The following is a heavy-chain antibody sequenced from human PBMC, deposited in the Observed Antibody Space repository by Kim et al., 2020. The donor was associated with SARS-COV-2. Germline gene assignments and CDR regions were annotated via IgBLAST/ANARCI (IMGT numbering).Heavy chain of an antibody. CDR3: ASTPVVATIFGSRPSRTGLDD. V-gene: IGHV4-31*03. CDR1: GGSISSGGYY. D-gene: IGHD5-12*01. Sequence: SETLSLTCTVSGGSISSGGYYWSWIRQHPGKGLEWIGYIYYSGSTYYNPSLKSRVPISVDTSKNQFSLNLGSVTAAATAVYYCASTPVVATIFGSRPSRTGLDDWGQGTLVTVSS. J-gene: IGHJ4*02. CDR2: IYYSGST.